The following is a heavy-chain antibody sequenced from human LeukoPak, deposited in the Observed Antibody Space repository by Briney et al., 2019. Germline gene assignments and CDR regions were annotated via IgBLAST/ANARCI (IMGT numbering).Heavy chain of an antibody. CDR2: IRYSGTT. CDR1: GGSISSNNYF. Sequence: PWETLSLTCNVSGGSISSNNYFWGWIRRPPGKGLEWIGSIRYSGTTNYNPSLNSRVTISEDTSKNQFYLNLSSVTAADTAVYYCARRYYYNLGSFPFDFWGQGTLVTVSS. D-gene: IGHD3-10*01. J-gene: IGHJ4*02. CDR3: ARRYYYNLGSFPFDF. V-gene: IGHV4-39*07.